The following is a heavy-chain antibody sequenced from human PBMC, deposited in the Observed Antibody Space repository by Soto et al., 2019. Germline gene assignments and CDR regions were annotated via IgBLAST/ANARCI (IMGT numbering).Heavy chain of an antibody. CDR2: ISVSGDR. CDR3: GKLITGDGFWTGSDY. V-gene: IGHV3-23*01. D-gene: IGHD3-3*01. Sequence: EVQLLESGGGLVQPGGSLRLSCAASGFTFSSYAMSWVRQAPGKGMEWVSAISVSGDRFYADSVQGRFTIARDNSKNTLYLQMNSLRAEDTAVYYCGKLITGDGFWTGSDYWGQGTLVTVSS. J-gene: IGHJ4*02. CDR1: GFTFSSYA.